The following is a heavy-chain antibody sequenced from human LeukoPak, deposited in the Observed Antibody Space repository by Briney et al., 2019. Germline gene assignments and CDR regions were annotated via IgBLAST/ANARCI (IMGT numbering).Heavy chain of an antibody. Sequence: GGSLRLSCAASGFSFSSYGMHWVRQAPGKGLEWVAFIRYDGSNKYHADSVKGRFTISRDNSKNTLYLQMNSLRAEDTAVYYCAKDGGGVLRYFDWLLDYFDYWGQGTLVTVSS. J-gene: IGHJ4*02. D-gene: IGHD3-9*01. V-gene: IGHV3-30*02. CDR3: AKDGGGVLRYFDWLLDYFDY. CDR2: IRYDGSNK. CDR1: GFSFSSYG.